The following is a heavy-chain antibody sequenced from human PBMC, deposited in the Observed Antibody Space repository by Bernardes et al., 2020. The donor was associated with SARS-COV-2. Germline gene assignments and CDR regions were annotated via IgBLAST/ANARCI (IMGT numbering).Heavy chain of an antibody. CDR1: GYTLTELS. Sequence: VKVTRKVSGYTLTELSMHWVRQAPGKELEWMGGFDPEDGETIYAQKFQGRVTMTEDTSTDTAYMELSSLRSEDTAVYYCATVPPFISGWYLSVHPNWFDPWGQGTLVTVSS. D-gene: IGHD6-19*01. J-gene: IGHJ5*02. CDR3: ATVPPFISGWYLSVHPNWFDP. V-gene: IGHV1-24*01. CDR2: FDPEDGET.